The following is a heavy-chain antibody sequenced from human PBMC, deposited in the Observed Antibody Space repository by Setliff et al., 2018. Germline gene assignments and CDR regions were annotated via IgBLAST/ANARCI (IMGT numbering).Heavy chain of an antibody. CDR3: ARSRTIAVKGGVFAV. CDR1: GASISSDGYY. V-gene: IGHV4-31*03. D-gene: IGHD6-19*01. CDR2: IYYSGST. J-gene: IGHJ2*01. Sequence: SETLSLTCSVSGASISSDGYYWSWIRQYPGKGLEWIGYIYYSGSTYYNPPLKSRVTISLDTSENQFSLELTSVTAADTAVYYCARSRTIAVKGGVFAVWGRGTLVTVSS.